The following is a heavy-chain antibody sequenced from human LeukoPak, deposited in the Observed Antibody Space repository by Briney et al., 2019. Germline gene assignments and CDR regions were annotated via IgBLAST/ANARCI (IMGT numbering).Heavy chain of an antibody. J-gene: IGHJ3*02. D-gene: IGHD3-22*01. CDR1: GFTFSSYG. CDR3: AKGAFYYDSSGSIDDAFDI. Sequence: GGSLRLSCAASGFTFSSYGMHWVRQAPGKGLEWVAVISYDGSNKYYADSVKGRFTISRDNSKNTLYLQMNSLRAEDTAVYYCAKGAFYYDSSGSIDDAFDIWGQGTMVTVSS. V-gene: IGHV3-30*18. CDR2: ISYDGSNK.